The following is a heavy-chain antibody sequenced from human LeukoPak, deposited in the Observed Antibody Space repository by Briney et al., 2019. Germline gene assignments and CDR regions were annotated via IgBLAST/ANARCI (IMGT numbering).Heavy chain of an antibody. V-gene: IGHV1-46*01. D-gene: IGHD2-15*01. CDR2: INPSGGST. J-gene: IGHJ3*02. Sequence: ASVKVSCKASGYTFTSYYMHWVRQAPGQGLEWMGIINPSGGSTSYAQKFQGRVTMTRDTSTSTVYMELSSLRSEDTAVYYCASGYCSGGSCYSIAFDIWGQGTMVTLSS. CDR3: ASGYCSGGSCYSIAFDI. CDR1: GYTFTSYY.